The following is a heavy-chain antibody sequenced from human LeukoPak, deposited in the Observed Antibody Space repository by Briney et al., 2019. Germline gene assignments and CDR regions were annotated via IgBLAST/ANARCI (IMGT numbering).Heavy chain of an antibody. D-gene: IGHD3-3*01. Sequence: GASVKVSCKAPGYTFTGYYMHWVRQAPGQGLEWMGWINPNSDGTNYAQKFQGRVTMTRDTSISTAYMELSRLRSDDTAVYYCASLDYDFWSGYPIHAFDIWGQGTMVTVSS. CDR2: INPNSDGT. CDR1: GYTFTGYY. V-gene: IGHV1-2*02. J-gene: IGHJ3*02. CDR3: ASLDYDFWSGYPIHAFDI.